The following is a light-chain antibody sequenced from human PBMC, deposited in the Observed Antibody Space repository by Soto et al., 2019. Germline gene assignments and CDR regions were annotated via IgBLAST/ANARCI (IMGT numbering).Light chain of an antibody. CDR3: AAWDDSLSGHYV. CDR2: NND. Sequence: QPVLTQPPSASGTPGQRVIISCSGSSSNIGSQYIYWYQQLPGTAPKLVIYNNDQRPSGVPDRFSGSKSGTSASLAISGLRSEDEADYYCAAWDDSLSGHYVFGTGTKLTVL. CDR1: SSNIGSQY. J-gene: IGLJ1*01. V-gene: IGLV1-47*02.